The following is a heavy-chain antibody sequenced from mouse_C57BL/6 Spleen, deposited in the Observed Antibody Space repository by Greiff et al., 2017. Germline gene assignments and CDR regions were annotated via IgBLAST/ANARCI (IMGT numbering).Heavy chain of an antibody. CDR3: ARWDYYDYGGYYFDY. Sequence: VQLQQPGAELVKPGASVKMSCKASGYTFTSYWITWVKQRPGQGLEWIGDIYPGSGSTNYNEKFKGKATLTVDTSSSTAYMQLSSLTSEDSAVYYCARWDYYDYGGYYFDYWGQGTTLTVSS. J-gene: IGHJ2*01. D-gene: IGHD2-4*01. CDR2: IYPGSGST. V-gene: IGHV1-55*01. CDR1: GYTFTSYW.